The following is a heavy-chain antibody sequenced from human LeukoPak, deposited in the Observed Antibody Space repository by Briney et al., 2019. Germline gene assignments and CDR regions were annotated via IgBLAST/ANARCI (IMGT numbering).Heavy chain of an antibody. D-gene: IGHD6-19*01. V-gene: IGHV3-48*03. CDR1: GFTFSSYE. Sequence: GGSLRLFCAASGFTFSSYEMNWVRQARGKALEWGSYISSSGSTIFYADSVKGRFTISRDNAKNSLYLQMNSLRAEDTAVYYCARDTRRYSSGWYTYIDYWGQGTLVTVSS. CDR2: ISSSGSTI. CDR3: ARDTRRYSSGWYTYIDY. J-gene: IGHJ4*02.